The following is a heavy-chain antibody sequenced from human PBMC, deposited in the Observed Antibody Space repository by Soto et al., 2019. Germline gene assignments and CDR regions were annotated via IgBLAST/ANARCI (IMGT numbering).Heavy chain of an antibody. V-gene: IGHV3-7*05. J-gene: IGHJ4*02. Sequence: GGSLRLSCAASGFSFSTYSMSWVRQAPGRGLEWVANMKQDGSRIYYLDSVKGRFTISRDNVKNSLYLQMSSLRVEDTAVYYCVTSGTGREDPNYWGQGTLVTVSS. CDR2: MKQDGSRI. CDR3: VTSGTGREDPNY. CDR1: GFSFSTYS. D-gene: IGHD3-10*01.